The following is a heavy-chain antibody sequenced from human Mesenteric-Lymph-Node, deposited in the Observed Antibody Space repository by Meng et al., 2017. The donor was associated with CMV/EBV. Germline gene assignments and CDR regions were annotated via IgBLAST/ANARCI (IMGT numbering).Heavy chain of an antibody. D-gene: IGHD6-13*01. CDR1: GGSISSSSYY. Sequence: SGGSISSSSYYWAWIRQPPGKGLEWIVSMHYSGNAYYNPSLKSRVTISADTSKNQFSLRLRFVTAADTAVYYCARQPLEQQPVYFDYWGQGTLVTVSS. V-gene: IGHV4-39*01. J-gene: IGHJ4*02. CDR3: ARQPLEQQPVYFDY. CDR2: MHYSGNA.